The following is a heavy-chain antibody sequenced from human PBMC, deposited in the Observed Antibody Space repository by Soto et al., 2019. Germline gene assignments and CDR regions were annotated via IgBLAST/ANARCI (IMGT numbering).Heavy chain of an antibody. D-gene: IGHD3-3*01. J-gene: IGHJ6*02. V-gene: IGHV3-30*18. CDR3: AKDNIPLDFWSGPYGMDV. CDR2: ISYDGSNK. CDR1: GFTFSSYG. Sequence: VQLVESGGGVVQPGRSLRLSCAASGFTFSSYGMHWVRQAPGKGLAWVAVISYDGSNKYYADSVKGRFTISRDNSKNTLYLQMNSLRAEDTAVYYCAKDNIPLDFWSGPYGMDVWGQGTTVTVSS.